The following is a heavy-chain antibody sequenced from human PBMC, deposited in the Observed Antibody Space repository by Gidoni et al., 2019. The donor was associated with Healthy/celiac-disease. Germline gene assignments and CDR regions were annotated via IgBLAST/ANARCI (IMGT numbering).Heavy chain of an antibody. J-gene: IGHJ5*02. Sequence: EVQLVESGGGLVQPGGSLRLSCAASGFTVSSNDMSWVRQAPGKGLEGFSVIYSVGSTYSADSVKGRFTISRDNSKNTLYLQMNSLRAEDTAVYYCAREITVRAAATQGNWFDPWGQGTLVTVSS. V-gene: IGHV3-66*01. CDR3: AREITVRAAATQGNWFDP. D-gene: IGHD2-15*01. CDR2: IYSVGST. CDR1: GFTVSSND.